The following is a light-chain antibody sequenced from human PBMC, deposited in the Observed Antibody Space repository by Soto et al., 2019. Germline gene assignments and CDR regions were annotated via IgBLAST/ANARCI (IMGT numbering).Light chain of an antibody. Sequence: EIVLTQSPGTLSLSPGERATLSCRASQSVSSSYLAWYQQKPGQAPRLLIYGASSRATGIPDRFSSSGSGTDFTLTISRLEPEDFAVYYCQLYGSSWTFGQGTKVEIK. V-gene: IGKV3-20*01. CDR2: GAS. CDR1: QSVSSSY. CDR3: QLYGSSWT. J-gene: IGKJ1*01.